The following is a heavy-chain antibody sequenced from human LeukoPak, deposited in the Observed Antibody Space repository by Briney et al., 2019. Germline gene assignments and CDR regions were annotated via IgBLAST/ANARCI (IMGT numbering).Heavy chain of an antibody. CDR2: INPNSGGT. J-gene: IGHJ3*02. CDR3: ARERTYYYDSSGYSDAFDI. D-gene: IGHD3-22*01. V-gene: IGHV1-2*02. Sequence: ASVKVSCKASGYTFTGYYMHWVRQAPGQGLEWMGWINPNSGGTNYAQKFQGRVTMTRDTSISTAYMELSRLRSDDTAVYCCARERTYYYDSSGYSDAFDIWGQGTMVTVSS. CDR1: GYTFTGYY.